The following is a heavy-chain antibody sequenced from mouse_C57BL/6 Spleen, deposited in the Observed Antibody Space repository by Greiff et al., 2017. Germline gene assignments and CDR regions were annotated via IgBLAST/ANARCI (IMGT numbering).Heavy chain of an antibody. CDR2: IYPSDSET. J-gene: IGHJ2*01. Sequence: QVQLQQPGAELVRPGSSVKLSCKASGYTFTSYWMDWVKQRPGQGLEWIGNIYPSDSETHYNQKFKDKATLTVDKSSSTAYMQLSSLTSEDSAVYYCARRGGYGYEVYFDYWGQGTTLTVSS. CDR1: GYTFTSYW. V-gene: IGHV1-61*01. CDR3: ARRGGYGYEVYFDY. D-gene: IGHD2-2*01.